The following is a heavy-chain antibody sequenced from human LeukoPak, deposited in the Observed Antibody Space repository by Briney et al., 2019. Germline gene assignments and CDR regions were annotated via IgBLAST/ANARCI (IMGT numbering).Heavy chain of an antibody. D-gene: IGHD3-22*01. J-gene: IGHJ5*02. CDR3: TLQSGYYDSSGYSRGWFDP. CDR2: IYTSGST. V-gene: IGHV4-4*07. CDR1: GGSISSYY. Sequence: PSETLSLTCTVSGGSISSYYWSWIRQPAGKGLEWIGRIYTSGSTNYNPSLKSRVTISVDTSKNQLSLKLSSVTAADTAVYYCTLQSGYYDSSGYSRGWFDPWGQGTLVTVSS.